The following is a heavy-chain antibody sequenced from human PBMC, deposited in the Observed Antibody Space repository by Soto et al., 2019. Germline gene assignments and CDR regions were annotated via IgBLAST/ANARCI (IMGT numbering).Heavy chain of an antibody. V-gene: IGHV3-33*01. J-gene: IGHJ4*02. CDR1: GFTFSSYG. CDR2: IWYDGSNK. D-gene: IGHD3-16*01. CDR3: VKGEFDY. Sequence: SLRLSCGASGFTFSSYGMHWVRQAPGKGVEGVAVIWYDGSNKYYADSVKGRFTISRDNSKNTLYLQMNSLRAEDTAVYYCVKGEFDYWGQGTLVTVSS.